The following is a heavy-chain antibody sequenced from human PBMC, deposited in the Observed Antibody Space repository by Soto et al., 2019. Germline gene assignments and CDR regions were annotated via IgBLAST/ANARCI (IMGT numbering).Heavy chain of an antibody. Sequence: QVQLVQSGAEVKKPGSSVTVSCKASGGTFSSYAISWVRQAPGQGLEWMGGIIPIFGTANYAQKFQGRVTITADESTSTAYMELSSLRSEDTTVYYCARELRPNIYYYYGMDVWGQGTTVTVSS. V-gene: IGHV1-69*01. J-gene: IGHJ6*02. D-gene: IGHD5-12*01. CDR1: GGTFSSYA. CDR3: ARELRPNIYYYYGMDV. CDR2: IIPIFGTA.